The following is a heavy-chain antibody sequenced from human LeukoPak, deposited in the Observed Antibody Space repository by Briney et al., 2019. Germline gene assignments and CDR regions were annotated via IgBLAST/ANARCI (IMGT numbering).Heavy chain of an antibody. CDR3: AKDGAQVTVTKVDY. CDR2: ISGSGGTT. D-gene: IGHD4-17*01. V-gene: IGHV3-23*01. Sequence: SGGPLRLSCAASGFTFSSYVMSWVRQAPGKGLEWVSGISGSGGTTFYADSVKGGFTISRDNSKNTLNLEINSLRADDTAVYYCAKDGAQVTVTKVDYWGQGTVVTVSS. CDR1: GFTFSSYV. J-gene: IGHJ4*02.